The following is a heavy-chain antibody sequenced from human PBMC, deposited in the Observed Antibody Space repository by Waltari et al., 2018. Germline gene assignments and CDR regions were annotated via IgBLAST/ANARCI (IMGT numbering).Heavy chain of an antibody. CDR3: AKGDTGRSAPSDY. Sequence: EVQLLESGGGLAQPGGSLRLSCAASGFTFSSYAMSWVRQAPGKWLEWLSSISASGATTYYADSVKGRFTISRDNMKNTINLQMNSLRAEDTAVYFCAKGDTGRSAPSDYWGQGTLVTVSS. CDR2: ISASGATT. V-gene: IGHV3-23*01. J-gene: IGHJ4*02. CDR1: GFTFSSYA. D-gene: IGHD5-18*01.